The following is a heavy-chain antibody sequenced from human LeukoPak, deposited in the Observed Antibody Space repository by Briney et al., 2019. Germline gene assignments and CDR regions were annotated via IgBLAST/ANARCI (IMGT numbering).Heavy chain of an antibody. V-gene: IGHV3-13*05. J-gene: IGHJ6*02. CDR2: IGTAGDP. CDR1: GFTFSSYD. Sequence: GGSLRLSCAASGFTFSSYDMHWVRQAPGKGLEWVSGIGTAGDPYYPGSVKGRFTISRENARNSLYLQMNSLGAGDTAVYYCARGLRYYGMDVWGQGTTVTVSS. CDR3: ARGLRYYGMDV.